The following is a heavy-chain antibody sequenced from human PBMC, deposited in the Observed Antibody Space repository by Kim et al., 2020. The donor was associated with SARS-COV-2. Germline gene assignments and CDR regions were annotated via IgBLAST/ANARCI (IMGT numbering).Heavy chain of an antibody. D-gene: IGHD5-12*01. CDR1: GFTFSSYT. J-gene: IGHJ4*02. CDR3: ARSGISGYIPFDY. Sequence: GGSLRLSCAASGFTFSSYTIHWVRQAPGKGLEWVTVISHDGDNKYYADSVKGRFTVSRDNSKNTVHLQMNSLRIEDTAVYYCARSGISGYIPFDYWGQGTLVTVSS. V-gene: IGHV3-30-3*01. CDR2: ISHDGDNK.